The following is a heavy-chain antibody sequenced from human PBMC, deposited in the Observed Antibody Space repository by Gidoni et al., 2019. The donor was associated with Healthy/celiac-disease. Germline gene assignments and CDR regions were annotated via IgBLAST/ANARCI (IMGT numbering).Heavy chain of an antibody. V-gene: IGHV3-23*01. Sequence: VQLLESVGGLVQPGGSLRFSCAASGFTFCSPAMSWVRWAPGKAMGWVREAPGKWLDWGSAISGSGGSTYYANSVKGRFTISRDNSKNTLYLQMNSLRAEDTAVYYCAKDLLLRVRGVHFDYWGQGTLVTVSS. J-gene: IGHJ4*02. D-gene: IGHD3-10*01. CDR1: GFTFCSPA. CDR3: AKDLLLRVRGVHFDY. CDR2: ISGSGGST.